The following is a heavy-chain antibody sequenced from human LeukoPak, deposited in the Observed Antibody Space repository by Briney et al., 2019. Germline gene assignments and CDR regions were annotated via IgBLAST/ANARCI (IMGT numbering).Heavy chain of an antibody. CDR1: GFTFSSYA. Sequence: GGSLRLSCAASGFTFSSYAMSWVRQAPGKGLEWVSAISGSGSSTYYADSVKGRFTISRDNSKNTLYLQMNSLRAEDTAVYYCAKGYDSSGYKRWGQGTLVTVSS. V-gene: IGHV3-23*01. J-gene: IGHJ4*02. D-gene: IGHD3-22*01. CDR2: ISGSGSST. CDR3: AKGYDSSGYKR.